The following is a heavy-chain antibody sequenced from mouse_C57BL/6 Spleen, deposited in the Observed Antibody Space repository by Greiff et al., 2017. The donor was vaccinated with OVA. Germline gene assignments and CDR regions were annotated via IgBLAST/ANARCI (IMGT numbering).Heavy chain of an antibody. D-gene: IGHD2-1*01. CDR3: ARYGNYGVSFDY. CDR1: GYTFTSYW. CDR2: IDPSDSYT. Sequence: QVQLQQPGAELVMPGASVKLSCKASGYTFTSYWMHWVKQRPGQGLEWIGEIDPSDSYTNYNQKFKGKSTLTVDKSSSTAYMQLSSLTSEDSAVYYCARYGNYGVSFDYWGQGTSLTVSS. V-gene: IGHV1-69*01. J-gene: IGHJ2*02.